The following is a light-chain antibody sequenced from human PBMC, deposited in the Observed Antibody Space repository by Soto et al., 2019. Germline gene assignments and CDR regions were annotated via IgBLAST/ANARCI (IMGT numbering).Light chain of an antibody. CDR3: QHYSSLPVT. J-gene: IGKJ4*01. Sequence: EIVLTQSPGTLSLSPGERATLSCRASQSVSSSYLAWFQQRPGQAPRLLMYGVSARATGIPDRFSGSGSGTDFTLTISRLEPEDFAVYYCQHYSSLPVTFGGGTKVEIK. V-gene: IGKV3-20*01. CDR1: QSVSSSY. CDR2: GVS.